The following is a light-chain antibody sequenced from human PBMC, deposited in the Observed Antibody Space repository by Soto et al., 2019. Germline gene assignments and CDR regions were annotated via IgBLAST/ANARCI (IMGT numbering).Light chain of an antibody. CDR1: QSISSY. J-gene: IGKJ2*01. V-gene: IGKV1-39*01. CDR2: AAS. Sequence: DIQMTQSPSSLSASVGDRVTITCRASQSISSYLNWYQQKPGKAPKLLLYAASSLQSGVPSRFSGSGSGTDFTLTISSQQPEDFATYYCQQSYSTPLYTFGQGTKLEIK. CDR3: QQSYSTPLYT.